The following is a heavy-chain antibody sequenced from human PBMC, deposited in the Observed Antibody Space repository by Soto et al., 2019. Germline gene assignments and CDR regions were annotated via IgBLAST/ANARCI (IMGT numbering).Heavy chain of an antibody. V-gene: IGHV3-23*01. Sequence: GGSLRLSCAASGFTFSSYAMSWVRQAPGKGLEWVSAISGSGGSTYYADSVKGRFTISRDNSKNTLYLQMNSLRAEDTAVYYCAKGFLEWSDYYYYGMDVWGQGTTVTVSS. CDR2: ISGSGGST. CDR3: AKGFLEWSDYYYYGMDV. CDR1: GFTFSSYA. D-gene: IGHD3-3*01. J-gene: IGHJ6*02.